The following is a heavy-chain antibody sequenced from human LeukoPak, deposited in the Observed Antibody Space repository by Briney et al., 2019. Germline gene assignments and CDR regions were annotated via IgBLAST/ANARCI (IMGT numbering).Heavy chain of an antibody. CDR3: DLVVPRGGAWFDP. V-gene: IGHV1-46*01. J-gene: IGHJ5*02. CDR1: GYTFTGYY. D-gene: IGHD3-22*01. Sequence: ASVKVSCKASGYTFTGYYMHWVRQAPGQGLEWMGIINPSGGSTSYAQKFQGRVTMTRDTSTSTVYMELSSLRSEDTAVYYCDLVVPRGGAWFDPWGQGTLVTVSS. CDR2: INPSGGST.